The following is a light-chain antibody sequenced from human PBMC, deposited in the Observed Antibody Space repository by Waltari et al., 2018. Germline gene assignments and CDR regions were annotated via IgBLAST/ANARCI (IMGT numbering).Light chain of an antibody. CDR3: QQFNSYPRT. V-gene: IGKV1-9*01. Sequence: IQLAQSPSPLSASVGDRVTITCRASQGISSYLAWYQQKPRKAPKLLIYAASTLQSGVPSRFSGSGSETEFNLIISGLQPEEFATYYCQQFNSYPRTFGQGTKVEIK. CDR1: QGISSY. CDR2: AAS. J-gene: IGKJ1*01.